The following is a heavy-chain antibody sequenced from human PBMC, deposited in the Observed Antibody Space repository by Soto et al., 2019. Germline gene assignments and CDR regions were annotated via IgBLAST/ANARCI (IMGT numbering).Heavy chain of an antibody. V-gene: IGHV1-46*01. CDR1: GYTFTSSL. Sequence: ASVKVSCKASGYTFTSSLIQWVRQAPGQGLEWMGVINPSGGSTTYAQKFQGRVTMTRDTSTSTVYMDLSSLTSEDTAVYYCARDYYQLDYWGQGTLVTVSS. CDR3: ARDYYQLDY. D-gene: IGHD3-10*01. CDR2: INPSGGST. J-gene: IGHJ4*02.